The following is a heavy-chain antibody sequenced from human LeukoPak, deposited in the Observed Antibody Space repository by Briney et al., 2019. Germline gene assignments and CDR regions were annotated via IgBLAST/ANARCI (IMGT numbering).Heavy chain of an antibody. CDR2: ITSNGDYT. Sequence: PGGSLRLSCAASGFTFRSSAMHWVRQAPGKGLEYVSAITSNGDYTYYADSVKGRFTISRDNSKNTLFLQMGSLRAEDMALYYCARALPSGYYDYWGQGTLVTVSS. CDR3: ARALPSGYYDY. D-gene: IGHD3-22*01. V-gene: IGHV3-64*02. CDR1: GFTFRSSA. J-gene: IGHJ4*02.